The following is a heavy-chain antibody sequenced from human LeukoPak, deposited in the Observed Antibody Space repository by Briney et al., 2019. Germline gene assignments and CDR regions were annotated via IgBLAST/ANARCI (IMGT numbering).Heavy chain of an antibody. CDR1: GYTFTGYY. V-gene: IGHV1-2*02. CDR2: INPNSGGT. CDR3: ARDFKLSRSSYYFVY. J-gene: IGHJ4*02. D-gene: IGHD6-6*01. Sequence: AGSVKVSCKASGYTFTGYYMHWVRQAPGQGLEWMGWINPNSGGTNYAEKFQGRVTMTRDTSISTAYMELSRLRSDDTAVYYCARDFKLSRSSYYFVYWGQGTLVTVFS.